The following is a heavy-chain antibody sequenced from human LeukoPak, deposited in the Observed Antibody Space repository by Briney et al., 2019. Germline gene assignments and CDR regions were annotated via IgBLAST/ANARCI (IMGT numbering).Heavy chain of an antibody. V-gene: IGHV1-18*01. Sequence: ASVKVSCKASGYTFTSYGISWVRQAPGQGLEWMGWISAYNGNTNYAQKLQGRVTMTTDTSTSTAYTELRSLRSDDTAVYYCARDSRPFGNGLYNWFDPWGQGTLVTVSS. CDR2: ISAYNGNT. J-gene: IGHJ5*02. CDR3: ARDSRPFGNGLYNWFDP. D-gene: IGHD2/OR15-2a*01. CDR1: GYTFTSYG.